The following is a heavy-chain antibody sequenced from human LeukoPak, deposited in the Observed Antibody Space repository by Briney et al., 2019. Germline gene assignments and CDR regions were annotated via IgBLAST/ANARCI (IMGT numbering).Heavy chain of an antibody. CDR1: GFTFSTSV. CDR3: AKGQITRSDRFDY. Sequence: TGGSLRLSCAASGFTFSTSVMHWVRQAPGKGLEWLSFIRFDGSEKYYADSVKARFSISRDNSMNTLYLQMNSLRPEDTAVYYCAKGQITRSDRFDYWGQGTLVTVSS. J-gene: IGHJ4*02. CDR2: IRFDGSEK. D-gene: IGHD3-16*01. V-gene: IGHV3-30*02.